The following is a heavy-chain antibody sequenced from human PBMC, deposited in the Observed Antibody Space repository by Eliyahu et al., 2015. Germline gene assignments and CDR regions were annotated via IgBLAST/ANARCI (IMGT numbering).Heavy chain of an antibody. V-gene: IGHV3-30-3*01. CDR2: ISYDGSNK. D-gene: IGHD4-23*01. J-gene: IGHJ4*02. Sequence: QVQLVESGGGVVQPGRSLXLSCAASXFTFSSYAMHWVRQAPGKGLEWVAVISYDGSNKYYADSVKGRFTISRDNSKNTLYLQMNSLRAEDTAVYYCARDAYDYGGNSFDYWGQGTLVTVSS. CDR1: XFTFSSYA. CDR3: ARDAYDYGGNSFDY.